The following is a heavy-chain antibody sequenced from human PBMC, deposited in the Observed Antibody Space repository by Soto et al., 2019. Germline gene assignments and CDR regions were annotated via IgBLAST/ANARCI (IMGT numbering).Heavy chain of an antibody. Sequence: PGGSLRLSCAASGFTFSSYAMHWVRQAPGKGLEWVAVISYDGSNKYYADSVKGRFTISRDNSKNTLYLQMNSLRAEDTAVYYYARGRRYSGSHPFQHCGQGTLVTVSA. CDR2: ISYDGSNK. CDR1: GFTFSSYA. V-gene: IGHV3-30-3*01. CDR3: ARGRRYSGSHPFQH. J-gene: IGHJ1*01. D-gene: IGHD1-26*01.